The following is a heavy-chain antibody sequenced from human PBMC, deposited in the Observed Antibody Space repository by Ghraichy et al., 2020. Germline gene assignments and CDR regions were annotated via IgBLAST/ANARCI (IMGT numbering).Heavy chain of an antibody. D-gene: IGHD1-26*01. V-gene: IGHV3-30*18. Sequence: GGSLRLSCAASGFTFSSYGMHWVRQAPGKGLEWVALISYDGSNKYYADSVKGRFTISRDNSKNTLYLQMNSLRAEDTAVYYCAKGRGGSYSDVDYWGQGTLVTVSS. J-gene: IGHJ4*02. CDR2: ISYDGSNK. CDR3: AKGRGGSYSDVDY. CDR1: GFTFSSYG.